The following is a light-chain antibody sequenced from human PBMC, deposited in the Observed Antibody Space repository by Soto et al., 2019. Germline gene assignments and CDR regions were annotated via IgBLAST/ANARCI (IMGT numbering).Light chain of an antibody. Sequence: DIQMTQSPSSLSASVGDRVTITCRASETIASYLNWYQQRPGKAPKLLIYAASSLQSGVTSRFGGSGSGTDFTLTITSLQPEDFATYYCQQTYNPPRTFGQGTRL. J-gene: IGKJ1*01. CDR2: AAS. CDR1: ETIASY. CDR3: QQTYNPPRT. V-gene: IGKV1-39*01.